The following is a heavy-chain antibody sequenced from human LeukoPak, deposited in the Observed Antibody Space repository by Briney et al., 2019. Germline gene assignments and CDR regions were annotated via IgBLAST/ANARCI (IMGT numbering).Heavy chain of an antibody. CDR2: IIPIFGTA. CDR1: GGTFSSYA. J-gene: IGHJ3*02. V-gene: IGHV1-69*01. D-gene: IGHD2-2*02. Sequence: ASVKVSCKASGGTFSSYAISWVRQAPGQGLEWMGGIIPIFGTANYVQKFQGRVTITADESTSAAYMELSNLRSEDTAVYYCARARGPRYCSSTSCYTGNDAFDIWGQGTMVTVSS. CDR3: ARARGPRYCSSTSCYTGNDAFDI.